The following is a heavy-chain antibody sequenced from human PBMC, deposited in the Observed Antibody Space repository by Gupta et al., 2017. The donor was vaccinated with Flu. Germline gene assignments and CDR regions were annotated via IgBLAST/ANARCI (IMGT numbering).Heavy chain of an antibody. D-gene: IGHD3-3*01. CDR1: GGTFSSYA. V-gene: IGHV1-69*01. CDR3: ASYRSGQPRRGGDY. CDR2: IIPIFGTA. Sequence: QVQLVQSGAEAKKPGSSVKVSCKASGGTFSSYAISWVRQAPGQGLEWMGGIIPIFGTANYAQKVQGRVTITADESTSTAYMELSRLRSEETAVYYCASYRSGQPRRGGDYWGQGTLVTVSS. J-gene: IGHJ4*02.